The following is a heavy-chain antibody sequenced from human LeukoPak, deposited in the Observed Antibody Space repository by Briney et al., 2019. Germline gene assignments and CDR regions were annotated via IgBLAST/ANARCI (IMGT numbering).Heavy chain of an antibody. V-gene: IGHV5-51*01. J-gene: IGHJ3*02. CDR1: GYSFTSYW. D-gene: IGHD3-22*01. Sequence: GASLQISCKGSGYSFTSYWIGWVRQMPGKGLEGMGIIYPGDSDNRYSPSFQGQVTISADKSISTAYLQWSSLKASDTAMYYCATPPYYYDSSGHYDAFDIWGQGTMVTVSS. CDR3: ATPPYYYDSSGHYDAFDI. CDR2: IYPGDSDN.